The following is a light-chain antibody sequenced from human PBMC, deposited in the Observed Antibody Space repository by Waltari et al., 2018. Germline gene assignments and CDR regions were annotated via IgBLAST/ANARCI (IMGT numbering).Light chain of an antibody. CDR2: GNS. CDR1: SSNIGTGYV. V-gene: IGLV1-40*01. CDR3: QSYDISLSVL. J-gene: IGLJ2*01. Sequence: QSVLTQPPSVSGAPGQRVTISCTGSSSNIGTGYVVNWYQQLPGTAPKLLIYGNSNRPSGVPDRFSGSKSGTSASLAITGLQAEDEADYYCQSYDISLSVLFGGGTKLTVL.